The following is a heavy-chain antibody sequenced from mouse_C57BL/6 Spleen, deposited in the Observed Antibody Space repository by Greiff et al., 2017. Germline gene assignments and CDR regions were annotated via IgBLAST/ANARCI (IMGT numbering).Heavy chain of an antibody. J-gene: IGHJ1*03. D-gene: IGHD2-5*01. CDR2: IDPSDSYT. Sequence: QVQLQQPGAELVMPGASVKLSCTASGFTFTSYWMPWVKQRPGQGLEWIGEIDPSDSYTNYNQKVKGKSTLTVDKSSSTAYVQLSSLTSEDSAVYYCARKGAYDSNHWYFEVWGTGTTVTVSS. CDR1: GFTFTSYW. CDR3: ARKGAYDSNHWYFEV. V-gene: IGHV1-69*01.